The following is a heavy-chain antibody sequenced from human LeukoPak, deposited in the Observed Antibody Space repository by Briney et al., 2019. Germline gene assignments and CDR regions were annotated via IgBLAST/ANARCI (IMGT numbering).Heavy chain of an antibody. J-gene: IGHJ6*03. Sequence: PGRSLRLSCAASGFTFSSYSMNWVRQAPGKGLEWVSSISSSSSYIYYADSVKGRFTISRDNAKNSLYLQMNSLRAEDTAVYYCARGGSSGWYDHAKGARYYYYMDVWGKGTTVTVSS. D-gene: IGHD6-19*01. CDR1: GFTFSSYS. CDR2: ISSSSSYI. V-gene: IGHV3-21*01. CDR3: ARGGSSGWYDHAKGARYYYYMDV.